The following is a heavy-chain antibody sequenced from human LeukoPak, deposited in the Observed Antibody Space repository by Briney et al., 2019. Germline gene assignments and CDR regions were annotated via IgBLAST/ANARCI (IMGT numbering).Heavy chain of an antibody. CDR1: GFTFGDYA. CDR2: IRSKAYGGTI. Sequence: GGSLRLSCTASGFTFGDYAMSWFRQAPGKGLEWMSFIRSKAYGGTIEYAASVRGRFTISRDDSKSIAYLQMNSLKTDDTAVYYCTRPPYYEFWVDYWGQGTLVTVSS. V-gene: IGHV3-49*03. J-gene: IGHJ4*02. CDR3: TRPPYYEFWVDY. D-gene: IGHD3-3*01.